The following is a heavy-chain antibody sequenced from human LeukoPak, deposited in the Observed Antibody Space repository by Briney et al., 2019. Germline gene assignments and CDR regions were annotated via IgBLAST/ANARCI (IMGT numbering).Heavy chain of an antibody. CDR1: GFTFDDYA. V-gene: IGHV3-9*01. D-gene: IGHD3-10*01. CDR2: ISWNSGSI. J-gene: IGHJ6*02. CDR3: AKGGYYYYYYGMDV. Sequence: GRSLRLSCAASGFTFDDYAMHWVRQAPGKGLEWVSGISWNSGSIGYADSVKGRFTISRDNAKSSLYLQMNSLRAEDTALYYCAKGGYYYYYYGMDVWGQGTTVTVSS.